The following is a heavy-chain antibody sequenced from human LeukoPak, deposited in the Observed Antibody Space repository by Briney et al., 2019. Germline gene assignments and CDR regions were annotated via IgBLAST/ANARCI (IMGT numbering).Heavy chain of an antibody. V-gene: IGHV5-51*01. CDR3: ARDLPPMVRGGKDY. J-gene: IGHJ4*02. CDR2: INPGDSDT. CDR1: GYIFTNYW. D-gene: IGHD3-10*01. Sequence: PGESLKISCKGSGYIFTNYWIGWVRQMPGKGLEWMGIINPGDSDTRYSPSFQGQVTISADKSISTAYLQWSSLKASDTAMYYCARDLPPMVRGGKDYWGQGTLVTVSS.